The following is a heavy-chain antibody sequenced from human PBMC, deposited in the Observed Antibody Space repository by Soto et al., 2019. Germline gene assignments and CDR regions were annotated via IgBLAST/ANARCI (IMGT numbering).Heavy chain of an antibody. CDR3: AKAAGTEEDY. Sequence: LRLSCAASGFIFSSYGMHWVRQAPGKGLEWVAGIWYDGSNTFYSDAVKGRFSISRDNSKNTVDLQMNSLRAEDTAVYYCAKAAGTEEDYWGQGTLVTVSS. V-gene: IGHV3-33*06. J-gene: IGHJ4*02. D-gene: IGHD6-13*01. CDR2: IWYDGSNT. CDR1: GFIFSSYG.